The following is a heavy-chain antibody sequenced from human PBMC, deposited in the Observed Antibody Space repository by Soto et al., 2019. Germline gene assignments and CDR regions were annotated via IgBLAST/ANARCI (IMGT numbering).Heavy chain of an antibody. Sequence: GGSLRLSCAASGFTFSNYWMSWVRQAPGKGLEWAANINEDGSETHYVDSVKGRFTISRDNAKNSLHLQMNSLRAADTAVYYCARKESSVYYYAFDIWGQGTKVTVSS. D-gene: IGHD3-22*01. CDR1: GFTFSNYW. CDR2: INEDGSET. V-gene: IGHV3-7*03. J-gene: IGHJ3*02. CDR3: ARKESSVYYYAFDI.